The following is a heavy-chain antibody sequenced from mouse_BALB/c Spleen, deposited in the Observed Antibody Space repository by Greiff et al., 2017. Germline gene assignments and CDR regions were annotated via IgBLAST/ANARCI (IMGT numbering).Heavy chain of an antibody. CDR1: GFTFSSFG. CDR3: ARYPLLGGYYAMDY. CDR2: ISSGSSTI. V-gene: IGHV5-17*02. Sequence: EVKLMESGGGLVQPGGSRKLSCAASGFTFSSFGMHWVRQAPEKGLEWVAYISSGSSTIYYADTVKGRFTISRDNPKNTLFLQMTSLRSEDTAMYYCARYPLLGGYYAMDYWGQGTSVTVSS. D-gene: IGHD2-10*01. J-gene: IGHJ4*01.